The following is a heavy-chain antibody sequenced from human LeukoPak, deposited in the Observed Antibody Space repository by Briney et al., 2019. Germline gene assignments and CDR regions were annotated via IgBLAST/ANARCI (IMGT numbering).Heavy chain of an antibody. CDR1: GFTFSSYS. Sequence: GSLRLSCAASGFTFSSYSMNWVRQAPGKGLEWVSSISSSSSYIYYADSVKGRFTISRDNAKNSLYLQMNSLRAEDTAVYYCARDVAGTTLGGHDYWGQGTLVTVSS. CDR2: ISSSSSYI. CDR3: ARDVAGTTLGGHDY. D-gene: IGHD1-7*01. J-gene: IGHJ4*02. V-gene: IGHV3-21*01.